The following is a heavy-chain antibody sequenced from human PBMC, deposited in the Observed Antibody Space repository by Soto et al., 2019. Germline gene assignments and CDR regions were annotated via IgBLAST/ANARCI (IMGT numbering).Heavy chain of an antibody. CDR2: ISAYNGNT. D-gene: IGHD3-3*01. CDR1: GYTFTSYG. CDR3: ARRSYYDFWSGYPRGDYYYGMDV. V-gene: IGHV1-18*04. J-gene: IGHJ6*02. Sequence: QVQLVQSGAEVKKPGASVKVSCKASGYTFTSYGISWVRQAPGQGLEWMGWISAYNGNTNYAQKLPSRVTMTTETSTSTAYMELRSLRSDDTAVYYCARRSYYDFWSGYPRGDYYYGMDVWGQGTTVTVSS.